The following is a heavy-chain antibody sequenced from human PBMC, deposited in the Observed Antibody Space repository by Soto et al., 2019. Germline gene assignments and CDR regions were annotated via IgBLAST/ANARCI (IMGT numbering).Heavy chain of an antibody. J-gene: IGHJ6*02. CDR1: GGSISSGDYY. CDR2: IYYSGST. CDR3: ARDRDWPRAKHYYGMDV. V-gene: IGHV4-30-4*01. Sequence: SETLSLTCTVSGGSISSGDYYWSWIRQPPGKGLEWIGYIYYSGSTYYNPSLKSRVTISVDTSKNQFSLKLSSVTAADTAVYYCARDRDWPRAKHYYGMDVWGQGTTVTVS. D-gene: IGHD2-21*01.